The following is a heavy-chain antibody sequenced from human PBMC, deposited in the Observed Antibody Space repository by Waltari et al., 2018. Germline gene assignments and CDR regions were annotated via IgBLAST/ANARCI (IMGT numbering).Heavy chain of an antibody. CDR1: GYTFTGYY. J-gene: IGHJ5*02. V-gene: IGHV1-2*02. CDR2: INPNSGGT. Sequence: QVQLVQSGAEVKKPGASVKVSCKASGYTFTGYYMHWVRQAPGQGLEWMGWINPNSGGTNYAQKFQGRVTMTKDTSISPAYMELSRLGSDDTAVYYCARVIQPRRKTSGGWFDPWGQGTLVTVSS. D-gene: IGHD1-26*01. CDR3: ARVIQPRRKTSGGWFDP.